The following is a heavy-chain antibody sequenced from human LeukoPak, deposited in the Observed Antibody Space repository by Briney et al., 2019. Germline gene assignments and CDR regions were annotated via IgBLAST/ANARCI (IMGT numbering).Heavy chain of an antibody. D-gene: IGHD2-8*01. J-gene: IGHJ6*03. V-gene: IGHV4-34*01. CDR1: GGSFSGYY. CDR2: INHSGST. CDR3: ARGRPNGFLVGLYYYYYMDV. Sequence: SETLSLTCAVYGGSFSGYYWSWIRQPPGKGLEWIGEINHSGSTNYNPSLKSRVTISVDTSKNQFSLKLSSVTAADTAVYYCARGRPNGFLVGLYYYYYMDVWGKGTTVTVFS.